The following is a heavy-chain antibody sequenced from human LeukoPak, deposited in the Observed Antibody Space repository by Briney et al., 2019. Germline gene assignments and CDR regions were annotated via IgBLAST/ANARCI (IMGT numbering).Heavy chain of an antibody. Sequence: GASVKVSCKASGYTFTGYYMHWVRQAPGQGLEWMGWINPNSGGTNYAQKFQGRVTMNRDTSISTAYMELSRLRSDDTAVYYCARDLLTLVRGIIITAFDYWGQGTLLTVSS. CDR1: GYTFTGYY. D-gene: IGHD3-10*01. V-gene: IGHV1-2*02. CDR3: ARDLLTLVRGIIITAFDY. CDR2: INPNSGGT. J-gene: IGHJ4*02.